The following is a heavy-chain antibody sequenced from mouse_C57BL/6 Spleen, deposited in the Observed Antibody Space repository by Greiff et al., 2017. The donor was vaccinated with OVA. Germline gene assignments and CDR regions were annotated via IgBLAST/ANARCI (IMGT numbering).Heavy chain of an antibody. Sequence: VQLQQSGAELVRPGASVKLSCTASGFNIKDDYMHWVKQRPEQGLEWIGWIDPENGATEYASKFQGKATITAGTSSNTAYLQLSSLTSEDTAVCYCTTQTCFDYWGQGTTLTVSS. CDR2: IDPENGAT. V-gene: IGHV14-4*01. CDR1: GFNIKDDY. J-gene: IGHJ2*01. CDR3: TTQTCFDY.